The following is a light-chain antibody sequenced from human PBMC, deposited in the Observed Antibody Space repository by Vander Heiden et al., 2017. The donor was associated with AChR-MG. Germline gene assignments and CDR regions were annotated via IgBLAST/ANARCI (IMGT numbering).Light chain of an antibody. CDR3: QKYDIAPQT. CDR2: AAS. V-gene: IGKV1-27*01. Sequence: DIQMTQSPSFLSASAGDRVTITCRASQGIRNNLAWYQQKPGKVPKLLIFAASTLQSGVPSRFSGSGSGTDFTLTITSLQPEDVATYYCQKYDIAPQTFGQGTKVEIK. J-gene: IGKJ1*01. CDR1: QGIRNN.